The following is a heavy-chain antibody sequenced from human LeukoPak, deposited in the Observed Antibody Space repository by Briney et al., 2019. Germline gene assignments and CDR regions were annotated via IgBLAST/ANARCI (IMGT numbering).Heavy chain of an antibody. CDR2: IYHGVST. J-gene: IGHJ5*02. Sequence: SETLSLTSTDPGYSISIVYYWGWTGQLPGKGRGWIDRIYHGVSTYYNPSLNSRVTISVDTSKNQSSLKLSSVTAADTAVYYCARTSYYDSSGYYFGWFDPWGQGTLVTVSS. D-gene: IGHD3-22*01. V-gene: IGHV4-38-2*02. CDR1: GYSISIVYY. CDR3: ARTSYYDSSGYYFGWFDP.